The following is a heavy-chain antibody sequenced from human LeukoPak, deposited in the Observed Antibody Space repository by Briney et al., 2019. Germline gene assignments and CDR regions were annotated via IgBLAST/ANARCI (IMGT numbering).Heavy chain of an antibody. J-gene: IGHJ4*02. CDR2: INPKSGDT. D-gene: IGHD2-8*02. Sequence: GASVKVSCKASGYTFTDFYIHWVRQAPGQGLEWMGWINPKSGDTNYAQKFQGRVTMTRDTSSNTAYMELSRLRSDDTAVYYCARAYCTDYCALGIYWGQGTLVTVSS. CDR1: GYTFTDFY. V-gene: IGHV1-2*02. CDR3: ARAYCTDYCALGIY.